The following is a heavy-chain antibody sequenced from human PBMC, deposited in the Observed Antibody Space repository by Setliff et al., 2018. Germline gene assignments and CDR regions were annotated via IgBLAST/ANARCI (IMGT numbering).Heavy chain of an antibody. J-gene: IGHJ5*02. CDR3: ARGSRSGGKGGYNWFDP. Sequence: ASVKVFCKASGYTFTSYDINWVRQATGQGLEWMGWMNPNSGHTGYAQKFQGRVTITRNTSISTTYMELSSLRSEDTAVYYCARGSRSGGKGGYNWFDPWGQGTLVTVSS. V-gene: IGHV1-8*03. CDR1: GYTFTSYD. D-gene: IGHD2-15*01. CDR2: MNPNSGHT.